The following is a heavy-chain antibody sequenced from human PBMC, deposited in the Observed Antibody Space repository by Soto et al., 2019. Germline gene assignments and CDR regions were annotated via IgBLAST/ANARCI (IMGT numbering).Heavy chain of an antibody. CDR3: ATGRLRSPLDI. D-gene: IGHD4-17*01. CDR2: FSNSGST. V-gene: IGHV4-59*01. J-gene: IGHJ3*02. CDR1: GGSITSNY. Sequence: PSETLSLTCNISGGSITSNYWGWIRQPPGKGLEWIVYFSNSGSTNYNPSLKSRVIISVDTSKNHFSLKLTSVTAVDTAVYYCATGRLRSPLDIWGQGTMVT.